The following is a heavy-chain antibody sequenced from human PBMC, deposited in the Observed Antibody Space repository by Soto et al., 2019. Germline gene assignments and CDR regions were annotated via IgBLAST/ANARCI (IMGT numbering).Heavy chain of an antibody. CDR1: GFIFKNYA. Sequence: GGSLRLSLACSGFIFKNYALNWVRQAPGKGLEWVASITRDGYNKYYADSVKGRFTISRDNSRDTLSLQMTALTIEDSSVYYCTKSSGGSSSVGMDYWGQGTRVTVSS. CDR3: TKSSGGSSSVGMDY. J-gene: IGHJ4*02. CDR2: ITRDGYNK. D-gene: IGHD6-6*01. V-gene: IGHV3-30*04.